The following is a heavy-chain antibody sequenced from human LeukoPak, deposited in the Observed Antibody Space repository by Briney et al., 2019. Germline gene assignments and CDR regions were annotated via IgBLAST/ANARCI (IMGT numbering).Heavy chain of an antibody. Sequence: SETLSLTCTVSGGSVNGGNYYCSWTRQSPGKGLEWIGYIHYSGSTVYSPSLKSRVTMSIDTSKNQFSLNLSSVTAADTAVYYCARTGSTGGYWGQGTLVTVSS. V-gene: IGHV4-61*01. CDR2: IHYSGST. CDR1: GGSVNGGNYY. J-gene: IGHJ4*02. CDR3: ARTGSTGGY. D-gene: IGHD1-14*01.